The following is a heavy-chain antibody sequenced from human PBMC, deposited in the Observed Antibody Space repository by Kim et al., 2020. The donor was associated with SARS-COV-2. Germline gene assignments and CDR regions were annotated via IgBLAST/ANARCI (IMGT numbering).Heavy chain of an antibody. CDR1: GGSISSYY. D-gene: IGHD3-22*01. CDR3: ARDRSVVITTGLYWYFDL. Sequence: SETLSLTCTVSGGSISSYYWSWIRQPPGKGLEWIGYIYYSGSTNYNPSLKSRVTISVDTSKNQFSLKLSSVTAADTAVYYCARDRSVVITTGLYWYFDLWGRGTLVTVSS. J-gene: IGHJ2*01. V-gene: IGHV4-59*01. CDR2: IYYSGST.